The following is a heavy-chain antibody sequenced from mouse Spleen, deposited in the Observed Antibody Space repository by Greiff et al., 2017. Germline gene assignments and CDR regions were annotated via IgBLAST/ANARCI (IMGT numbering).Heavy chain of an antibody. CDR2: IYPGNSDT. D-gene: IGHD1-1*01. J-gene: IGHJ4*01. CDR1: GYTFTSYW. Sequence: VQLQQSGTVLARPGASVKMSCKTSGYTFTSYWMHWVKQRPGQGLEWIGAIYPGNSDTSYNQKFKGKAKLTAVTSASTAYMELSSLTNEDSAVYYCTREEDYDYAMDYWGQGTSVTVSS. CDR3: TREEDYDYAMDY. V-gene: IGHV1-5*01.